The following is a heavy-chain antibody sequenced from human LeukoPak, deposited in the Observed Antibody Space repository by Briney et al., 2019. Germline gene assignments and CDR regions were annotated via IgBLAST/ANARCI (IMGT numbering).Heavy chain of an antibody. CDR3: ARHPITRYYDSSGYSAAGPDY. CDR1: GYRFTTYW. J-gene: IGHJ4*02. D-gene: IGHD3-22*01. CDR2: INPGDSDT. Sequence: GESPKISCKGSGYRFTTYWIGWVRKMPGKGLGWMGIINPGDSDTRYSPSFQGQVTISADKSISTAYLLWSSLKASDTAMYYCARHPITRYYDSSGYSAAGPDYWGQGTLVTVSS. V-gene: IGHV5-51*01.